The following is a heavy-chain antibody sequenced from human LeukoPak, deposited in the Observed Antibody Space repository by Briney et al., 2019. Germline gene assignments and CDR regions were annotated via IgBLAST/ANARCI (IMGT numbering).Heavy chain of an antibody. J-gene: IGHJ4*02. D-gene: IGHD3-22*01. CDR2: IDTDGRIT. V-gene: IGHV3-74*01. CDR3: ARDSTAYYYDSSGSTPRDY. CDR1: GFTFSSYW. Sequence: GGSLRLSCAASGFTFSSYWMHWVRQAPGKGLVWVSRIDTDGRITYYADSVKGRFTISRDNAKNSLYLQMNSLRAEDTAVYYCARDSTAYYYDSSGSTPRDYWGQGTLVTVSS.